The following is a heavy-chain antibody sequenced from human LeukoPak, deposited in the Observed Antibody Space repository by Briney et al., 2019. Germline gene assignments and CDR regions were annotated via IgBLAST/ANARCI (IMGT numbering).Heavy chain of an antibody. D-gene: IGHD3-3*01. CDR2: ISAYNGNT. J-gene: IGHJ6*02. CDR1: GYTFTSYG. Sequence: ASVKVSCTASGYTFTSYGISWVRQAPGQGLEWMGWISAYNGNTNYAQKLQGRVTMTTDTSTSTAYMELRSLRSDDTAVYYCARDVDRYYDFWSGYGYGMDVWGQGTTVTVSS. V-gene: IGHV1-18*01. CDR3: ARDVDRYYDFWSGYGYGMDV.